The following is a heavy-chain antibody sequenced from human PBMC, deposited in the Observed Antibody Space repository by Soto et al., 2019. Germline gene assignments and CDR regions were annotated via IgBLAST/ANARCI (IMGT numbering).Heavy chain of an antibody. Sequence: SETLSLTCAVSGGSCSGYYWAWIRQPPGKGLEWIGGIYYSGSSSYNPSLKSRVAISVDTSKNQFSLKLSSVTAADTAVYYCARRDNWSDSHFDYWGRGTLVTVSS. CDR2: IYYSGSS. V-gene: IGHV4-34*01. CDR1: GGSCSGYY. D-gene: IGHD1-1*01. CDR3: ARRDNWSDSHFDY. J-gene: IGHJ4*02.